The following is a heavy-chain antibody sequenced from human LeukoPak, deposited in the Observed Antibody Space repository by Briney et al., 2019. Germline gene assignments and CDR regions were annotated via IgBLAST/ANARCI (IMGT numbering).Heavy chain of an antibody. V-gene: IGHV4-34*01. Sequence: SETLSLTCAVYGGSFSGYYWSWIRQPPGKGLEWIGEINHSGSTNYNPSLKSRVTISVDTSKNQFSLKLSSVTAADTAVYYCARVAADTSNYYFDYWGQGTLVTVSS. CDR3: ARVAADTSNYYFDY. D-gene: IGHD6-13*01. J-gene: IGHJ4*02. CDR2: INHSGST. CDR1: GGSFSGYY.